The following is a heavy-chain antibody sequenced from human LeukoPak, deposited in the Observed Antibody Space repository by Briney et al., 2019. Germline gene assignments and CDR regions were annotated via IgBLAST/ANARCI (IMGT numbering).Heavy chain of an antibody. D-gene: IGHD6-13*01. CDR3: ARTYSSSWYFLYFFDY. CDR2: ISSSAGTI. J-gene: IGHJ4*02. Sequence: GGSLRLSCAASGFTFSSYEMNWVRQAPGKGLEWTSYISSSAGTIYYADSVKGRFTISRDNAKNSLYLQMNSLRAEDTAVYYCARTYSSSWYFLYFFDYWGQGTLVTVSS. V-gene: IGHV3-48*03. CDR1: GFTFSSYE.